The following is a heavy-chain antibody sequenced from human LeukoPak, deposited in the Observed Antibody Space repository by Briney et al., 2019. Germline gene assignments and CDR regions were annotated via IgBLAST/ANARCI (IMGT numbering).Heavy chain of an antibody. CDR3: ARHKPTAPFDY. D-gene: IGHD1-1*01. CDR2: IYYTGTT. V-gene: IGHV4-59*01. CDR1: GGSISSDY. J-gene: IGHJ4*02. Sequence: SETLSLTCTVSGGSISSDYWSWIRQPPGKRLEWIGYIYYTGTTKYNPSLESRVTVSVDTSKNQFSLKLTSVTAADTADYYCARHKPTAPFDYWGQGTQVTVSS.